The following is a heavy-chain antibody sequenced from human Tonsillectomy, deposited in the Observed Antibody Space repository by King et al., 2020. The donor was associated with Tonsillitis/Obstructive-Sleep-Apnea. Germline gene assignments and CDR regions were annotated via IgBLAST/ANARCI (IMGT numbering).Heavy chain of an antibody. CDR3: ARADYDILTGYYFYWFDP. CDR1: GDSVSSNRAA. J-gene: IGHJ5*02. Sequence: VQLQQSGPGLVVPSQTLSLTCAISGDSVSSNRAAWNWIRQSPSRGLEWLGRTYYWSKWYNGYAVSVKSRITINPCTSQNQFSLQLNSVTPEDTAVYYCARADYDILTGYYFYWFDPWGQGTLVTVSS. D-gene: IGHD3-9*01. CDR2: TYYWSKWYN. V-gene: IGHV6-1*01.